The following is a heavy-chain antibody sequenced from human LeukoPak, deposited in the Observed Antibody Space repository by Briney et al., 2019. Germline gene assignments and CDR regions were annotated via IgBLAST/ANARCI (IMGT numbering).Heavy chain of an antibody. D-gene: IGHD3-9*01. CDR3: ARGYFDWLNWFDP. Sequence: GASVKVSCKASGYTFSTYGISWVRQAPGQGLEWMGWINPNSGGTNYAQKFQGRVTMTRDTSISTAYMELSRLRSDDTAVYYCARGYFDWLNWFDPWGQGTLVTVSS. CDR2: INPNSGGT. V-gene: IGHV1-2*02. J-gene: IGHJ5*02. CDR1: GYTFSTYG.